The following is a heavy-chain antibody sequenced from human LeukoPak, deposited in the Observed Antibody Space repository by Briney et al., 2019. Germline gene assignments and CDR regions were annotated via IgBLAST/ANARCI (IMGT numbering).Heavy chain of an antibody. V-gene: IGHV3-49*03. D-gene: IGHD4-17*01. CDR2: IRSKAYGGTT. CDR3: TRDQNYGDYVSIFDY. Sequence: GWSLRLSCTASGFTFGDYAMSWFRQAPGKGLEWVGFIRSKAYGGTTEYAASVKGRFTISRDDSKSIAYLQMNSLKTEDTAVYYCTRDQNYGDYVSIFDYWGQGTLVTVSS. J-gene: IGHJ4*02. CDR1: GFTFGDYA.